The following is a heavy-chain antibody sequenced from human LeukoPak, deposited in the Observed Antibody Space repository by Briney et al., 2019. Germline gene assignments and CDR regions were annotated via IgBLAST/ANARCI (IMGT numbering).Heavy chain of an antibody. CDR2: INPNSGGT. V-gene: IGHV1-2*04. Sequence: ASVKVSCKASGYTFTGYYMHWVRQAPGQGLEWMGWINPNSGGTNYAQKFQGWVTMTRDTSISTAYMELRSLRSDDTAVYYCAREDYGSGIHYYYYGMDVWGQGTTVTVSS. CDR1: GYTFTGYY. CDR3: AREDYGSGIHYYYYGMDV. J-gene: IGHJ6*02. D-gene: IGHD3-10*01.